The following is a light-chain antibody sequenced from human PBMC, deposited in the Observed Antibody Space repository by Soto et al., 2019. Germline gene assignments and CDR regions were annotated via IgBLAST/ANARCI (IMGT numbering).Light chain of an antibody. CDR3: QHYDNTPPSVT. Sequence: ENVLTQSPDTLSLSPGERATLSCRASQSVSSDYLVWYQQKPGQAPRLLIYGASRRATGIPDRFSGGGSGTDFILTISRLEPEDFAVYYCQHYDNTPPSVTFGPGTMVDIK. J-gene: IGKJ3*01. CDR2: GAS. V-gene: IGKV3-20*01. CDR1: QSVSSDY.